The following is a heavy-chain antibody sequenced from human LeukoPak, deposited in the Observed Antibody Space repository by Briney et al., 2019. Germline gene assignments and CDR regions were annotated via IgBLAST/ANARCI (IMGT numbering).Heavy chain of an antibody. Sequence: GGSLRLSCAASEFTFSNYVMSWVRQAPGKGLEWVSDISGSGGNTNYADSVKGRFTISRDNSKNTLYLQMNSLRAEDTAVYYCAKYGYSYGGNYYGMDVWGQGTTVTVSS. CDR2: ISGSGGNT. CDR1: EFTFSNYV. J-gene: IGHJ6*02. CDR3: AKYGYSYGGNYYGMDV. V-gene: IGHV3-23*01. D-gene: IGHD5-18*01.